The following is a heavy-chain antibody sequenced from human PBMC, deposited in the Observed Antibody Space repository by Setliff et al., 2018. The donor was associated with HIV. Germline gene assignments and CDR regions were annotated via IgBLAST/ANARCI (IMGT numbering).Heavy chain of an antibody. D-gene: IGHD2-2*01. J-gene: IGHJ5*02. CDR2: IYNSEIT. CDR1: GASISSDT. V-gene: IGHV4-59*01. CDR3: ARGGTSSNWFDP. Sequence: SETLSLTCIVSGASISSDTWSWIRQPPGKGLQWIGFIYNSEITNYNPSLKSRVTITLDMSKNQFSLKLTSVTAADTAVYYCARGGTSSNWFDPWGQGTLVTVSS.